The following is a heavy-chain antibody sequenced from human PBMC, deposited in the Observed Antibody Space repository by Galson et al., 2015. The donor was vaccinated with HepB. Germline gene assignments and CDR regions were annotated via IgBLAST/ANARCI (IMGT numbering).Heavy chain of an antibody. CDR1: GGSFSGYY. CDR2: INHSGST. J-gene: IGHJ4*02. Sequence: TLSLTCAVYGGSFSGYYWSWIRQPPGKGLEWIGEINHSGSTNYNPSLKSRVTISIDTSKNQFSLKLTSVTAADMAVYYCARDDDGGLDYWGQGTLVTVSS. CDR3: ARDDDGGLDY. V-gene: IGHV4-34*01. D-gene: IGHD4-23*01.